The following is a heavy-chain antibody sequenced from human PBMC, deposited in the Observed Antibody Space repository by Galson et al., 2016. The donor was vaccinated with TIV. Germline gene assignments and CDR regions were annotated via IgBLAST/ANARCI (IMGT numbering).Heavy chain of an antibody. D-gene: IGHD1-26*01. Sequence: QSGAEVKKPGESLKISCKASGYRFSDYYIHWVRQAPGQGLEWMGWVNPNSGGTNFAQKFQDRVTVTTDTSISTMYMELTRLRPDDTATYFCAKARPLRGKGAFDIWGQGTVITVSP. V-gene: IGHV1-2*02. J-gene: IGHJ3*02. CDR3: AKARPLRGKGAFDI. CDR2: VNPNSGGT. CDR1: GYRFSDYY.